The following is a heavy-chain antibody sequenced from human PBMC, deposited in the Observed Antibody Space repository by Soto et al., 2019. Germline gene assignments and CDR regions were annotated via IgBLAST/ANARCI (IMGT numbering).Heavy chain of an antibody. CDR3: ARGYSSGWYPGHHFDY. J-gene: IGHJ4*02. CDR1: GGSISSSSYY. V-gene: IGHV4-39*01. D-gene: IGHD6-19*01. Sequence: SETLSLTCTVSGGSISSSSYYWGWIRQPPGKGLEWIGSIYYSGSTYYNPSLKSRVTISVATSKNQFSLKLSSVTAADTAVYYCARGYSSGWYPGHHFDYWGQGTLVTVSS. CDR2: IYYSGST.